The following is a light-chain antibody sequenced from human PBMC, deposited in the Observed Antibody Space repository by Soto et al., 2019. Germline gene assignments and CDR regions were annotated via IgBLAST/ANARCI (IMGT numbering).Light chain of an antibody. CDR2: GAS. Sequence: VLTQCPATLSLSPGERATLSCRASENVRTFVDWYQQKPGQAPRLLIYGASNRATDIPARFSGSGSGTDFTLTISNLEPEDFAVYYCQQHSHWPPWTFGQGTKVDIK. J-gene: IGKJ1*01. CDR1: ENVRTF. V-gene: IGKV3-11*01. CDR3: QQHSHWPPWT.